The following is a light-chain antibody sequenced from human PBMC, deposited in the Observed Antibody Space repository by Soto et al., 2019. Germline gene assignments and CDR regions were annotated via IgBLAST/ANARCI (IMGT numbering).Light chain of an antibody. J-gene: IGLJ2*01. CDR1: SSDVGGYSY. Sequence: QSALTQPPSASGSPGQSVAISCTGTSSDVGGYSYVSWYQQHPGKAPNLMIYEVSKRPSGVPDRFSGSKSGNTASLTVSGLQAEDEADYYCSSYARNRDILFGGGTKVTVL. V-gene: IGLV2-8*01. CDR2: EVS. CDR3: SSYARNRDIL.